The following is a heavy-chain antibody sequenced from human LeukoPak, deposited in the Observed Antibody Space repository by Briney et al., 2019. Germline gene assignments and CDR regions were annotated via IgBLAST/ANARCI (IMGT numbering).Heavy chain of an antibody. CDR1: GDSISNSNSR. CDR3: ARTQLGIAVDH. Sequence: PSETLSLTCTVSGDSISNSNSRWDWIRQPPGKGLEWIGAVTYSGTAFYNPSLKSRVTMFVDTSMDQFSLKLNSVTAADSAMYFCARTQLGIAVDHWGQGTLVTVSS. CDR2: VTYSGTA. V-gene: IGHV4-39*01. J-gene: IGHJ4*02. D-gene: IGHD7-27*01.